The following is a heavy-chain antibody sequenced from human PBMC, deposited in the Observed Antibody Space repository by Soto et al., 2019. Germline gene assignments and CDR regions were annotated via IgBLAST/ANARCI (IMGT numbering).Heavy chain of an antibody. V-gene: IGHV3-21*01. Sequence: PGGSLRLSCAASGFTFSSYSMNWVRQAPGKGLEWVSSISSSSSYIYYADSVKGRFTISRDNAKNSLYLQMNSLRAEDTAVYYCARDPEYYDILTGSGMDVWGQGTTVTVSS. CDR2: ISSSSSYI. J-gene: IGHJ6*02. CDR3: ARDPEYYDILTGSGMDV. CDR1: GFTFSSYS. D-gene: IGHD3-9*01.